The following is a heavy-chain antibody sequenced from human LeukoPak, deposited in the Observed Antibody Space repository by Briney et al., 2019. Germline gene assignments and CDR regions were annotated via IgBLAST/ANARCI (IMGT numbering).Heavy chain of an antibody. CDR3: ARVGPVSEWLANDAFDI. D-gene: IGHD6-19*01. V-gene: IGHV3-48*04. Sequence: PGGSLRLSCAASGFTFSSYSMNWVRQAPGKGLEWVSYISSSSTIYYADSVKGRFTISRDNAKNSLYLQMNSLRAEDTAVYYCARVGPVSEWLANDAFDIWGQGTMVTVSS. CDR1: GFTFSSYS. J-gene: IGHJ3*02. CDR2: ISSSSTI.